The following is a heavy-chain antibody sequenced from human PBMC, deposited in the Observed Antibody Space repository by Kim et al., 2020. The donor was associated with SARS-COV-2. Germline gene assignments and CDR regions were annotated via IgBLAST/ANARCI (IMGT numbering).Heavy chain of an antibody. CDR3: AKDAGAVRGVILTYYYDGMDV. D-gene: IGHD3-10*01. CDR2: ISWNSGSI. Sequence: GGSLRLSCAASGFTFDDYAMHWVRQAPGKGLEWVSGISWNSGSIGYADSVKGRFTISRDNAKNSLYLQMNSLRAEDTALYYCAKDAGAVRGVILTYYYDGMDVWGQGTTVTVAS. V-gene: IGHV3-9*01. CDR1: GFTFDDYA. J-gene: IGHJ6*02.